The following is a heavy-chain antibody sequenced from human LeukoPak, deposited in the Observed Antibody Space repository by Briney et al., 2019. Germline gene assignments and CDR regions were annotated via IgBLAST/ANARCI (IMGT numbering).Heavy chain of an antibody. CDR1: GGSFSGYY. V-gene: IGHV4-59*01. CDR3: ARVYSSSWDNYFDY. Sequence: SETLSLTCAFYGGSFSGYYWSWIRQPPGKGLEWIGYIYYSGSTNYNPSLKSRVTISVDTSKNRFSLKLSSVTAADTAVYYCARVYSSSWDNYFDYWGQGTLVTVSS. D-gene: IGHD6-13*01. J-gene: IGHJ4*02. CDR2: IYYSGST.